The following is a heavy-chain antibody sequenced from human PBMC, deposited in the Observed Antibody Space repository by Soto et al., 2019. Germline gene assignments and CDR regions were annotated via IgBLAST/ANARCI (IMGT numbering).Heavy chain of an antibody. CDR3: ARADYGDAIYYFDY. J-gene: IGHJ4*02. CDR1: GGSFSGYY. D-gene: IGHD4-17*01. CDR2: INHSGST. V-gene: IGHV4-34*01. Sequence: ESLCLAGTVYGGSFSGYYWSWIRQPPGKGLEWIGEINHSGSTNYNPSIKSRVTISVDTSKNQFSLKLSSVTAADTAVYYCARADYGDAIYYFDYWGQGTLVTVSS.